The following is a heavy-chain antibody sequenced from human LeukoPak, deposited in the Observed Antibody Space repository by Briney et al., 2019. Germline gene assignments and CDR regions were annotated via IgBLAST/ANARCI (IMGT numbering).Heavy chain of an antibody. J-gene: IGHJ4*02. Sequence: GGSLRLSCAASGFTFSSYSMNWVRQAPGKGLEWVSYISSSSSTIYYADSVKGRFTISRDNAKNSLYLQMNSLRAEDTAVYYCAREPPTYYDFWSGHDYWGQGTLVTVSS. D-gene: IGHD3-3*01. CDR2: ISSSSSTI. CDR3: AREPPTYYDFWSGHDY. V-gene: IGHV3-48*04. CDR1: GFTFSSYS.